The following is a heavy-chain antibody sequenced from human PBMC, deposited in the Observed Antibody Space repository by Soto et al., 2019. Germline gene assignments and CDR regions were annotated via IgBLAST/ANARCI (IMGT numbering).Heavy chain of an antibody. CDR3: ARVVRQWLVLKRYYYYGMHV. V-gene: IGHV1-8*01. Sequence: ASVKVSCKASGYTFTSYDINWVRQATGQGLEWMGWMNPNSGNTGYAQKFQGRVTMTRNTSISTAYMELSSLRSEDTAVYYCARVVRQWLVLKRYYYYGMHVCCKGPTVTV. CDR1: GYTFTSYD. D-gene: IGHD6-19*01. J-gene: IGHJ6*04. CDR2: MNPNSGNT.